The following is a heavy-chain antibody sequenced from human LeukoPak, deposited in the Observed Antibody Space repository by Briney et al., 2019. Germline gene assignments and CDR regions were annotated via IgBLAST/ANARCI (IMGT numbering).Heavy chain of an antibody. J-gene: IGHJ4*02. Sequence: PGGSLRLSCAASGFTFSRYTMKWVRPAPGKGLGWGSSISSSSSYIYYADSVKGRFTISRDNAKNSLYLQMNSLIAEDTAVYYCAREGSSTSCLDYWGQGTLVTVSS. CDR3: AREGSSTSCLDY. V-gene: IGHV3-21*01. CDR1: GFTFSRYT. CDR2: ISSSSSYI. D-gene: IGHD2-2*01.